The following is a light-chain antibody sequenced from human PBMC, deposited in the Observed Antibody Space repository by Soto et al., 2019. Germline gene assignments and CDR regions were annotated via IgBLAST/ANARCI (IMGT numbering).Light chain of an antibody. CDR2: GAS. CDR3: QQYNNWPPVT. J-gene: IGKJ5*01. Sequence: EIVMMQSPATLSVSPGERVTLSCRASQSVSSNLARYQQKSGQAPRLLIYGASTRATGIPARFSGSGSGTEFTLTISSLQSEDFAIYYCQQYNNWPPVTFGQGTRLEIK. CDR1: QSVSSN. V-gene: IGKV3-15*01.